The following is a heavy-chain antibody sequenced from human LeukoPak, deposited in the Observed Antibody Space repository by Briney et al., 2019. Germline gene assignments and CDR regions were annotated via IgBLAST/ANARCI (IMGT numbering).Heavy chain of an antibody. CDR2: ISWNSDRI. J-gene: IGHJ4*02. CDR3: AKDYYDSSGYSYFDY. V-gene: IGHV3-9*01. Sequence: GGSLRLSCAASGFTFDDYAMHWVRQAPGKGLEWVSGISWNSDRIGYADSVKGRFTISRDNAKNSLYLQMNSLRAEDTALYYCAKDYYDSSGYSYFDYWGQGTQVTVSS. D-gene: IGHD3-22*01. CDR1: GFTFDDYA.